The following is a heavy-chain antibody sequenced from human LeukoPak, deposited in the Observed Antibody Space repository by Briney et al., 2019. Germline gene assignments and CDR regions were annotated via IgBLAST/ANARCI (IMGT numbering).Heavy chain of an antibody. CDR3: ARDLDSYGTLFDY. J-gene: IGHJ4*02. D-gene: IGHD5-18*01. Sequence: RGSLRLSKEAAGLTFDHYSMHWVRQAPGEGLEWVSLISWDGGSTYYADSVKGRFTSSRDNAKNSLYLQMNSLRAEDTAVYYCARDLDSYGTLFDYWGQGTLDTVSS. CDR2: ISWDGGST. V-gene: IGHV3-43*01. CDR1: GLTFDHYS.